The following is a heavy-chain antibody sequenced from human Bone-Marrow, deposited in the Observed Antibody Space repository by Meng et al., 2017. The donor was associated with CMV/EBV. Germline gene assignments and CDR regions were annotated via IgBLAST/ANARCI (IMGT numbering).Heavy chain of an antibody. D-gene: IGHD2-2*02. V-gene: IGHV4-59*08. CDR2: IYYSGST. Sequence: SETLSLTCTVSGGSISSYYWSWIRQPPGKGLEWIGYIYYSGSTNYNPSLKSRVTMSVDTSKNQVSLKLNSVTAVDTAIYYCARTGDCTSTSCYTYFDFWGQGTPVTVSS. CDR3: ARTGDCTSTSCYTYFDF. CDR1: GGSISSYY. J-gene: IGHJ4*02.